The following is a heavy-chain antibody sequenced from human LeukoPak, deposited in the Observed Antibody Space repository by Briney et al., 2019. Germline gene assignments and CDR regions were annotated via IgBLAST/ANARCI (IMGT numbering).Heavy chain of an antibody. CDR2: IYHSGTT. Sequence: SETLSLTCAVSGYSISSGYYWGWIRQPPGKGLAWIGIIYHSGTTYSNPSLRSRVTISVDTSKNQFSLKLSSVTAADTAIYYCARLLWFGKYYFDYWGQGTLVTVSS. D-gene: IGHD3-10*01. V-gene: IGHV4-38-2*01. CDR3: ARLLWFGKYYFDY. J-gene: IGHJ4*02. CDR1: GYSISSGYY.